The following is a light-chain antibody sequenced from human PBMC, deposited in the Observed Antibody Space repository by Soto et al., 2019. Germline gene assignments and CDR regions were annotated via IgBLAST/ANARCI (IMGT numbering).Light chain of an antibody. J-gene: IGKJ3*01. Sequence: EIVLTQSPGTLSLSPGERATLSCRASQSVSSIYLAWYQQKPGQAPRLLIYGASSRATGIPDRFSGSGSGTDSTLTISRREPEYFAVYYCQQYGGPPVTFGPGTKVDIK. V-gene: IGKV3-20*01. CDR2: GAS. CDR3: QQYGGPPVT. CDR1: QSVSSIY.